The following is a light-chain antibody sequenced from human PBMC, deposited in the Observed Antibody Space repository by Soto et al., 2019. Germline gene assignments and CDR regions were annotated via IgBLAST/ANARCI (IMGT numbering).Light chain of an antibody. J-gene: IGKJ2*01. CDR2: GVF. CDR3: QHYDGSPRT. V-gene: IGKV3-20*01. Sequence: ETVLTQSPGTVSLSPGERTTLSCRTSQSVNSNYLAWYQQKPGQAPRLLIYGVFNRATGIPDRFTGSESGTDFTLTSSGLEPEDSAVYYCQHYDGSPRTFGQGTKLEIK. CDR1: QSVNSNY.